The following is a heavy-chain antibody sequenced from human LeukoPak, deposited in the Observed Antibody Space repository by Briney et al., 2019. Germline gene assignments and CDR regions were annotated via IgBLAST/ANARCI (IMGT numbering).Heavy chain of an antibody. Sequence: ASVKVSCKASGYTFTGYYMHWVRQAPGQGLEWMGWINPNSGGTNYAQKFQGRVTMTRGTSISTAYMELSRLRSDDTAVYYCARVVTIFGVVVFDYWGQGTLVTVSS. CDR2: INPNSGGT. J-gene: IGHJ4*02. CDR1: GYTFTGYY. D-gene: IGHD3-3*01. CDR3: ARVVTIFGVVVFDY. V-gene: IGHV1-2*02.